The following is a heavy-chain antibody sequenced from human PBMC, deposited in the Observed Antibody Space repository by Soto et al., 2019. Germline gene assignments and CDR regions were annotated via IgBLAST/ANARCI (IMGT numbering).Heavy chain of an antibody. D-gene: IGHD5-18*01. V-gene: IGHV4-59*01. J-gene: IGHJ4*02. Sequence: PSETLSLTCTVSGASISDYYWSWIRQPPGKGLEWIGYIYYGGTTNYNPSLKSRVTVSVETSKNQYSLNLRSVTAADTAMYYCAREGEYSYGYFDSWGQGIRVTVSS. CDR3: AREGEYSYGYFDS. CDR1: GASISDYY. CDR2: IYYGGTT.